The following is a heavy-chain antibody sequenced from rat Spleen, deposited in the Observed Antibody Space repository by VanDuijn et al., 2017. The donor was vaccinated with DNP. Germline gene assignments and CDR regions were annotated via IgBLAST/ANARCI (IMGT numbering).Heavy chain of an antibody. CDR1: GFTFSNYY. CDR2: ISTVGDNA. J-gene: IGHJ2*01. V-gene: IGHV5S13*01. Sequence: EVQLVESGGGLVQPGRSLKLSCAASGFTFSNYYMAWVRQAPTKGLEWVAYISTVGDNAYYRDSVKGRFTISRDNAKNTQYLQMNSLRSEDMATYYCARHGRRVFDYWGQGVMVTVSS. CDR3: ARHGRRVFDY. D-gene: IGHD1-11*01.